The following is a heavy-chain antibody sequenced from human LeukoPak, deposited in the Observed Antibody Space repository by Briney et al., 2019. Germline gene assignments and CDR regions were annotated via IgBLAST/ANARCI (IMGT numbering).Heavy chain of an antibody. Sequence: ASVKVSCKASGYTFTSYGISWVRQAPGQGLEWMGWISAYNGNTNYAQKLQGRVTMTTDTSTSTAYMELRSLRSDDTAVYYCARTAMEYYYDSSGQTDYWGQGTLVTVSS. J-gene: IGHJ4*02. D-gene: IGHD3-22*01. V-gene: IGHV1-18*01. CDR1: GYTFTSYG. CDR2: ISAYNGNT. CDR3: ARTAMEYYYDSSGQTDY.